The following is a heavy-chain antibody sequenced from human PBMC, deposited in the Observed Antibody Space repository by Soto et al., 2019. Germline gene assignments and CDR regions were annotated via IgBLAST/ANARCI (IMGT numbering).Heavy chain of an antibody. V-gene: IGHV3-23*01. Sequence: GGSLRLSCAASGFTFSSYAMSWVRQAPGKGLEWVSAISGSGGSTYYADSVKGRFTISRDNSKNTLYLQMNSLRAEDTAVYYCAKIGAYSSGWPYYFDYWGQGTLVTVSS. CDR1: GFTFSSYA. CDR3: AKIGAYSSGWPYYFDY. CDR2: ISGSGGST. D-gene: IGHD6-19*01. J-gene: IGHJ4*02.